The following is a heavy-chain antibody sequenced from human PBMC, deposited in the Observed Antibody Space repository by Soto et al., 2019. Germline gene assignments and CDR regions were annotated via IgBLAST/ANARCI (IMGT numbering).Heavy chain of an antibody. Sequence: QLQLQESGPGLVKPSETLSLTCTVSGGSISSSSYYWGWIHQPPGKGLEWIGSIYYSGSTYYNPSLKSRVTISVDTSKNQFSLKLSSVTAADTAVYYCARHPSYYDFWSGPGWFDPWGQGTLVTVSS. J-gene: IGHJ5*02. CDR3: ARHPSYYDFWSGPGWFDP. D-gene: IGHD3-3*01. CDR2: IYYSGST. CDR1: GGSISSSSYY. V-gene: IGHV4-39*01.